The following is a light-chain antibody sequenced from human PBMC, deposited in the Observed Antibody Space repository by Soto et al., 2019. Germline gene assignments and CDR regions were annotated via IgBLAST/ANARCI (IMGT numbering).Light chain of an antibody. Sequence: EIVLTQSAGALSLSKGERATLSCRASQSVSSNLVWYQQKPGQAPRLLIYGASSRATGIPDRFSGSGSGTDFTLTISRLEPEDFAVYYCHQYGSSPPITFGQGTRPEIK. J-gene: IGKJ5*01. V-gene: IGKV3-20*01. CDR1: QSVSSN. CDR3: HQYGSSPPIT. CDR2: GAS.